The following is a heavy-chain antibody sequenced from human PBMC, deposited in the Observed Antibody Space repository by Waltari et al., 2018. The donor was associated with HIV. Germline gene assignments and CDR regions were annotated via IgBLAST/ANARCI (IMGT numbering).Heavy chain of an antibody. J-gene: IGHJ6*02. V-gene: IGHV1-69*06. Sequence: QVQLVQSGAEVKKPGSSVKVSCKASGGTFSSYAISWVRQAPGQGLEWMGGIIPIFGTANYAQKFQGRVTITADKSTSTAYMELSSLRSEDTAVYYCARDGRYVVQGVTAFSDYYYYGMDVWGQGTTVTVSS. D-gene: IGHD3-10*01. CDR2: IIPIFGTA. CDR3: ARDGRYVVQGVTAFSDYYYYGMDV. CDR1: GGTFSSYA.